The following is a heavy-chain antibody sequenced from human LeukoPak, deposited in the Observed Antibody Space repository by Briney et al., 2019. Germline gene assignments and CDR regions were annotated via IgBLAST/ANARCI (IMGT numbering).Heavy chain of an antibody. J-gene: IGHJ4*02. V-gene: IGHV3-74*01. CDR1: GFTFGSYW. D-gene: IGHD6-6*01. CDR3: ARSTAARSFDY. Sequence: GGSLRLSCAASGFTFGSYWMHWARQAPGKGLVWVSRINTDGSSTNYADSVKGRFTISRDNAKNTLFLQMNCLRVEDTAVYYCARSTAARSFDYWGRGTLVTVSS. CDR2: INTDGSST.